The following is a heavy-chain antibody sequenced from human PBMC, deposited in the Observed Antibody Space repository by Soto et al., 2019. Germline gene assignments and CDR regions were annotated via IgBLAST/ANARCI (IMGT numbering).Heavy chain of an antibody. CDR2: ILPIFGTA. V-gene: IGHV1-69*13. CDR3: ATSWPGRDGYNFGY. D-gene: IGHD3-10*01. Sequence: SVKVSCKASGGAFSSYAISWVRQAPGQGLEWMGGILPIFGTANYAQKFQGRVTITADESTSTAYMELSSLRSEDTAVYYCATSWPGRDGYNFGYWGQGTLVTV. J-gene: IGHJ4*02. CDR1: GGAFSSYA.